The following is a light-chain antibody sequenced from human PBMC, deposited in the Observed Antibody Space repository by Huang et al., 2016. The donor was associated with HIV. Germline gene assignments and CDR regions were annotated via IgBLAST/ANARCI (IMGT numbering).Light chain of an antibody. CDR3: QQYFSALWT. J-gene: IGKJ1*01. Sequence: DIQMTQSPSSLSASVADRVTITCRASQGISNSLAWYQQKTGKPPRLLVSVASKLESGVPSRFSGSGSGTDYTLTISSLQPEDFATYYCQQYFSALWTFGQGTKV. CDR2: VAS. V-gene: IGKV1-NL1*01. CDR1: QGISNS.